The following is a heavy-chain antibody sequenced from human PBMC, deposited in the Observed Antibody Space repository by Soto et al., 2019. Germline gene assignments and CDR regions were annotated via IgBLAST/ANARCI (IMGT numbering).Heavy chain of an antibody. CDR2: IYYSGST. J-gene: IGHJ6*02. CDR1: GGSISSGGYY. D-gene: IGHD2-2*01. V-gene: IGHV4-31*03. CDR3: ARAPGLPAAIDLEAYYYYYGMDV. Sequence: SETLSLTCTVSGGSISSGGYYWSWIRQHPGKGLEWIGYIYYSGSTYYNPSLKSRVTISVDTSKNQFSLKLSSVTAADTAVYYCARAPGLPAAIDLEAYYYYYGMDVWGQGTTVTVSS.